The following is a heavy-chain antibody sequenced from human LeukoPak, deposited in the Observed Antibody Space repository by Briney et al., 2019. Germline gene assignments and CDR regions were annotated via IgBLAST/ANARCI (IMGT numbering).Heavy chain of an antibody. V-gene: IGHV3-74*01. Sequence: GGSLRLSCAASGFTFGNSWVHWVRQAPGKGLVWVSLINADGSTTIYADSVKGRFTISRDNARNTLSLEMNSLTIEDTAVYYCIVVVEPPDSDGFDVWGQGTMITVSS. D-gene: IGHD1-14*01. CDR2: INADGSTT. J-gene: IGHJ3*01. CDR3: IVVVEPPDSDGFDV. CDR1: GFTFGNSW.